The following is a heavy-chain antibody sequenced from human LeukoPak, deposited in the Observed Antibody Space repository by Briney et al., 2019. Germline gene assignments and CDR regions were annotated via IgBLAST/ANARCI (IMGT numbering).Heavy chain of an antibody. D-gene: IGHD3-16*01. CDR1: GGSISSYY. J-gene: IGHJ4*02. V-gene: IGHV4-59*08. CDR2: IYYSGST. CDR3: ARAYYDYVWGSSPLYYFDY. Sequence: SETLSLTSTVSGGSISSYYWSWIRQPPGKGLEWIGYIYYSGSTNYNPSLKSRVTISVDTSKNQFSLKLSSVTAADTAVYYCARAYYDYVWGSSPLYYFDYWGQGTLVTVSS.